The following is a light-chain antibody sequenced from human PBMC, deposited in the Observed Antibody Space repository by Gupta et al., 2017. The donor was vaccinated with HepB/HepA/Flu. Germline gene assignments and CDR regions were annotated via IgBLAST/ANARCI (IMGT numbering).Light chain of an antibody. CDR1: QSLVRSNGYNY. CDR3: MQALESPRT. J-gene: IGKJ2*02. Sequence: DIVMTQSPLSLPDTPGEPASISCRSSQSLVRSNGYNYLEWYLQRPGQSPQLLIYLGSNRASGVPDRFTGSGSGADFTLKISRVEADDVGVYYCMQALESPRTFGQGTKLEIK. V-gene: IGKV2-28*01. CDR2: LGS.